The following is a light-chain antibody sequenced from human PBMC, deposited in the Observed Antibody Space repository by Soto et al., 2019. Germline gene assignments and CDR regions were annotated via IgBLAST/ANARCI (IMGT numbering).Light chain of an antibody. Sequence: LTQSPATLSLAPGERATLSCRASQSVSSYLAWYQQKPGHAPRLLIYDASNRATGIPARFSGSGSGTDFTLTISSLEPEDFAVYYCQQRSNWPPWTFGQGTKVDIK. J-gene: IGKJ1*01. CDR1: QSVSSY. CDR2: DAS. V-gene: IGKV3-11*01. CDR3: QQRSNWPPWT.